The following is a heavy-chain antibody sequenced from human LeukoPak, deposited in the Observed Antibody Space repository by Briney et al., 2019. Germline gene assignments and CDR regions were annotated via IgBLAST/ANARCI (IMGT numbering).Heavy chain of an antibody. CDR3: AKDGD. D-gene: IGHD3-3*01. CDR1: GFTFSNYA. V-gene: IGHV3-23*01. J-gene: IGHJ4*02. Sequence: GGSLRLSCAASGFTFSNYAMSWVRQAPGKGLERVSAISYSGGSTYYAESVKGRFTISRDNPKNTLHLQINSLRAEDTAVYYCAKDGDWGQGTLVSVSS. CDR2: ISYSGGST.